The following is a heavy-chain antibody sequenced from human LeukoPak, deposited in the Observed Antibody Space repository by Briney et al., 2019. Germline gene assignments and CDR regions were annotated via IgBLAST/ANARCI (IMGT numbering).Heavy chain of an antibody. CDR1: AFTFGDYA. CDR3: TRGGIVATIGYGMDV. D-gene: IGHD5-12*01. V-gene: IGHV3-49*04. CDR2: IRNEAFGGAT. Sequence: PGRSLRLSCTASAFTFGDYALSWVRQAPGKGLEWVGLIRNEAFGGATEYAASVEGRFSISRDNSKSIAYLQMNSLQTEDTAVYYCTRGGIVATIGYGMDVWGQGTTVTVFS. J-gene: IGHJ6*02.